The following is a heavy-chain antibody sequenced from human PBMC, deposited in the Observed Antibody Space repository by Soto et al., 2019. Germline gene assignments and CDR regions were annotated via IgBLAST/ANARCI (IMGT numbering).Heavy chain of an antibody. D-gene: IGHD6-19*01. Sequence: SVKVSCKASGGTFSSYAISWVRQAPGQGLEWMGGIIPIFGTANYAQKFQGRVTITADESTSTAYMELSSLRSEDTAVYSCARSSSGDYYGMDVWGQGTPVTVSS. J-gene: IGHJ6*02. CDR3: ARSSSGDYYGMDV. V-gene: IGHV1-69*13. CDR1: GGTFSSYA. CDR2: IIPIFGTA.